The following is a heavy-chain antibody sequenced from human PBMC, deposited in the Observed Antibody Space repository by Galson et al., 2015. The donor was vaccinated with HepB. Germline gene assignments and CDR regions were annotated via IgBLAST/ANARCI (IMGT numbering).Heavy chain of an antibody. CDR1: GFTFSSYG. V-gene: IGHV3-33*06. D-gene: IGHD6-13*01. CDR2: IWYDGSNK. Sequence: SLRLSCAASGFTFSSYGMHWVRQAPGKGLEWVAVIWYDGSNKYYADSVKGRFTISRDNSKNTLYLQMNSLRAEDTAVYYCAKAMYSTTGYYYYGMDVWGQGTTVTVSS. J-gene: IGHJ6*02. CDR3: AKAMYSTTGYYYYGMDV.